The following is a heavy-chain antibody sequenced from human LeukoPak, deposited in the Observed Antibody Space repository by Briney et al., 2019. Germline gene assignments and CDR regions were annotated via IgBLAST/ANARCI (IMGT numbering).Heavy chain of an antibody. V-gene: IGHV3-53*01. CDR2: IYSGGST. D-gene: IGHD1-26*01. CDR3: AKAGVGATTMDYYYYYYMDV. J-gene: IGHJ6*03. CDR1: GFTVSSNY. Sequence: AGGSLRLSCAASGFTVSSNYMSWVRQAPGKGLEWVSVIYSGGSTYYADSVKGRFTISRDNSKNTLYLQMNSLRAEDTAVYYCAKAGVGATTMDYYYYYYMDVWGKGTTVTVSS.